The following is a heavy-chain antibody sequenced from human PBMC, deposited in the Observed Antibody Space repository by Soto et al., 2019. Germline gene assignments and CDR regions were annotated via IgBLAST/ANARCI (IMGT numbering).Heavy chain of an antibody. CDR3: AMFFGSGFDY. J-gene: IGHJ4*02. CDR1: GFTFSTDS. V-gene: IGHV3-48*02. D-gene: IGHD6-19*01. CDR2: ISTSGATR. Sequence: EVQLVESGGGLVQPGGSLRLSCVASGFTFSTDSMNWVRQAPGKGLEWVAHISTSGATRYYADSVKGRFTISSDNAKTSLFLQMNGLRNEETVVYYCAMFFGSGFDYWGQGNLWTDSS.